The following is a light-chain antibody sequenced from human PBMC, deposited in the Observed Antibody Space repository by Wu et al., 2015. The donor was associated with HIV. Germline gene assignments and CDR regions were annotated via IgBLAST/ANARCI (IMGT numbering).Light chain of an antibody. CDR3: QQYGSSPPKYT. Sequence: EIVLTQSPGTLSLSPGERATLSCRASQSVSSSYLAWYQQKPGQAPRLLIYGASSRATGIPDRFSGSGSGTDFTLTISRLEPEDFAVYYCQQYGSSPPKYTFGLGDQAG. CDR1: QSVSSSY. V-gene: IGKV3-20*01. CDR2: GAS. J-gene: IGKJ2*01.